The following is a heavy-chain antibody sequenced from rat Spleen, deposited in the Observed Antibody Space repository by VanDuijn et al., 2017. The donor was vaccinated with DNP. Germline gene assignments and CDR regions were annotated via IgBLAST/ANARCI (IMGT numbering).Heavy chain of an antibody. V-gene: IGHV2S12*01. CDR3: ARSIAAGAMDA. Sequence: QVQLKESGPGLVQPSQTLSLTCTVSGFSLASFGVSWVRQPPGKGLEWIAAVSSGGDTYYNSALKSRLSITRDTSKSQVLLKMNSLQTEDTAMYFCARSIAAGAMDAWGQGTSVTVSS. D-gene: IGHD1-2*01. J-gene: IGHJ4*01. CDR2: VSSGGDT. CDR1: GFSLASFG.